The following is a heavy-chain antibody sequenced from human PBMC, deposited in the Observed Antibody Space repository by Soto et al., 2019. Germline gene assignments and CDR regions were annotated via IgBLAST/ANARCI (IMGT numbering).Heavy chain of an antibody. CDR2: IWYDGSNK. D-gene: IGHD2-15*01. CDR3: ARELDCSGGSCYSGYFDY. J-gene: IGHJ4*02. Sequence: QVQLVESGGGVVQPGRSLRLSCAASGFTFSSYGMHWVRQAPGKGLEWVAVIWYDGSNKYYADSVKGRFTISRDNSKNTLYLQMNSLRAEDTAVYYCARELDCSGGSCYSGYFDYWGQGTLVTVSS. V-gene: IGHV3-33*01. CDR1: GFTFSSYG.